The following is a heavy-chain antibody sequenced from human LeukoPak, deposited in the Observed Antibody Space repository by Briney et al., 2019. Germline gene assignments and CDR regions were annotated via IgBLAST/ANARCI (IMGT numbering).Heavy chain of an antibody. CDR1: GFTFSSYE. Sequence: GGSLRLSCAASGFTFSSYEMNWVRQAPGKGLEWVSYISSSGSTIYYADSVKGRFTISRDNAKNSLYLQMNSLRAGDTAVYYCARDSYRVVPFDYWGQGTLVTVSS. D-gene: IGHD3-3*01. J-gene: IGHJ4*02. CDR3: ARDSYRVVPFDY. V-gene: IGHV3-48*03. CDR2: ISSSGSTI.